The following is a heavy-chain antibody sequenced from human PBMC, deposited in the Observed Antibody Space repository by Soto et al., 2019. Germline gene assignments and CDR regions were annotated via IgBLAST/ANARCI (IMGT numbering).Heavy chain of an antibody. V-gene: IGHV4-59*08. J-gene: IGHJ4*02. D-gene: IGHD3-3*01. Sequence: SETLSLTCTVSGGSISSYYWSWIRPPPGKGLEWIGYIYYSGSTNYNPSLKSRVTISVDTSKNQFSLKLSSVTAADTAVYYCARSPYYDFWSGYLAPDYWGQGTLVTVSS. CDR3: ARSPYYDFWSGYLAPDY. CDR2: IYYSGST. CDR1: GGSISSYY.